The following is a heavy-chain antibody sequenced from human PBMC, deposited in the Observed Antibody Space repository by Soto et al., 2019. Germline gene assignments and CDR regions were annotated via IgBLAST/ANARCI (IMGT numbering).Heavy chain of an antibody. J-gene: IGHJ4*02. CDR2: IKQDGSEK. CDR1: GFTFSSYW. V-gene: IGHV3-7*03. Sequence: GGSLRLSCAASGFTFSSYWMSWVRQAPGKGLEWVANIKQDGSEKYYVDSVKGRFTISRDNAKNSLYLQMNSLRAEDTAVYYCARDSGFKPNDYWGQGTLVTVSA. CDR3: ARDSGFKPNDY. D-gene: IGHD5-12*01.